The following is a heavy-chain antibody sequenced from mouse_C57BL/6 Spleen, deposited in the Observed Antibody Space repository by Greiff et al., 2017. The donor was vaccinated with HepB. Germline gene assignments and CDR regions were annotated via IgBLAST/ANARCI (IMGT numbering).Heavy chain of an antibody. CDR1: GYTFTDYN. CDR3: ASGSSYEAWFAY. J-gene: IGHJ3*01. CDR2: INPNNGGT. Sequence: EVQLQQSGPELVKPGASVKMSCKASGYTFTDYNMHWVKQSHGKSLEWIGYINPNNGGTSYNQKFKGKATLTVNKSSSTAYMELRSLTSEDSAVYYGASGSSYEAWFAYWGQGTLVTVSA. V-gene: IGHV1-22*01. D-gene: IGHD1-1*01.